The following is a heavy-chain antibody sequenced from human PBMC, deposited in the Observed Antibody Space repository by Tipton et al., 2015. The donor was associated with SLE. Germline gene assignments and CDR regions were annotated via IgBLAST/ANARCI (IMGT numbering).Heavy chain of an antibody. V-gene: IGHV3-48*03. Sequence: SLRLSCEASGFTFSSYQMNWVRQAPGKGLEWFSFIDSSGSTIYYANSVKGRFTISRDNAENSLYLQMNSLSADDTAVYYCARGAASGAFDIGGLGTMVTASS. D-gene: IGHD3-10*01. CDR3: ARGAASGAFDI. CDR1: GFTFSSYQ. CDR2: IDSSGSTI. J-gene: IGHJ3*02.